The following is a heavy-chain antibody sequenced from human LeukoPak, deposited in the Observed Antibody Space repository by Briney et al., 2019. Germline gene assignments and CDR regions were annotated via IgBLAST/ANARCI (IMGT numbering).Heavy chain of an antibody. CDR1: GFTFTKNW. V-gene: IGHV5-51*01. J-gene: IGHJ3*01. Sequence: GESLKISCQGSGFTFTKNWIGWVRQMPGKGLEWMGIIYPGDSDTRYSLSFQGQVTISADKSIRTAYLQWTSLKAPDTAMYFCARQGDLVGRLSNGGLDLWGQGKMVTVSS. CDR3: ARQGDLVGRLSNGGLDL. CDR2: IYPGDSDT. D-gene: IGHD3-10*01.